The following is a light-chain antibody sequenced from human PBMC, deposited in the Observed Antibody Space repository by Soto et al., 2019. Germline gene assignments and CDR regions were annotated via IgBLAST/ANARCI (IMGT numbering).Light chain of an antibody. CDR1: QSISSW. Sequence: DIQMTQSPSILSASVGDRVTITCRASQSISSWLAWYQQKPGKAPKLLIYKASSLESGVPSRFSGSGSGTEFTLTISSLQPDDFATYYCQHYNSYLYTFGQGTKLEIK. V-gene: IGKV1-5*03. CDR2: KAS. J-gene: IGKJ2*01. CDR3: QHYNSYLYT.